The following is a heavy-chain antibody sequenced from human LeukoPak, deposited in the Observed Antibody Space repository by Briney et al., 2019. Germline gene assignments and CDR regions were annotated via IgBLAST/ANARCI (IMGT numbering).Heavy chain of an antibody. J-gene: IGHJ4*02. V-gene: IGHV3-30*04. CDR1: GFNLSNYA. CDR3: AKDRSGKYGGIDF. CDR2: ISYDGRDK. D-gene: IGHD1-26*01. Sequence: GGSPRLSCAASGFNLSNYAMHWVRQAPGKGLEWVALISYDGRDKYYADSVKGRFSVSRDNSKNTLYLQMNSLIPEDTAVFYCAKDRSGKYGGIDFWGQGTLVTVSS.